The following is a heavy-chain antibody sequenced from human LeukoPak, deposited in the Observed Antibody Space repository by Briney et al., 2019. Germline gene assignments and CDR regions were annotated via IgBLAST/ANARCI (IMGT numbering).Heavy chain of an antibody. Sequence: PGGSLRLSCAASGFTFSSYAMSWVRQAPGKGLEWVSAISGSGGSTYYADSVKGRFTISRDNSKNTLYLQMNSLRAEDTAVYYCAKGSPRTMIPYGLFDYWGQGTLVTVSS. J-gene: IGHJ4*02. V-gene: IGHV3-23*01. D-gene: IGHD3-22*01. CDR2: ISGSGGST. CDR1: GFTFSSYA. CDR3: AKGSPRTMIPYGLFDY.